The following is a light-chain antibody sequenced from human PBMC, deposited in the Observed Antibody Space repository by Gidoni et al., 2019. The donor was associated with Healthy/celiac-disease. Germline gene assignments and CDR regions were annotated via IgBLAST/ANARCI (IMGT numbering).Light chain of an antibody. CDR2: AAS. V-gene: IGKV1-39*01. Sequence: DIQVRQSTSSLSASVGDRVTITCRASQSISSYLNWYQQKPGKAPKLLIYAASSWQSGVPSRFSGSGSGTDFTLTISSLQPEDFATYYCQQSYSTPQTFGQGTKVEIK. CDR1: QSISSY. J-gene: IGKJ1*01. CDR3: QQSYSTPQT.